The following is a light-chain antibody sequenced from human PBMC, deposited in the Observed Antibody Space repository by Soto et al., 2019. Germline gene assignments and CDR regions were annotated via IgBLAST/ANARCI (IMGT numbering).Light chain of an antibody. CDR3: QQYNNWPV. CDR2: GAS. J-gene: IGKJ2*01. V-gene: IGKV3-15*01. Sequence: EIVMTQSPATLSVSPGERATLSCRASQSVSSNLAWYQQKPGQAPRLLIYGASTRATGIPARFSGSGSGTEFTLTISSLQSADFAVYYCQQYNNWPVFGQGTKLEIK. CDR1: QSVSSN.